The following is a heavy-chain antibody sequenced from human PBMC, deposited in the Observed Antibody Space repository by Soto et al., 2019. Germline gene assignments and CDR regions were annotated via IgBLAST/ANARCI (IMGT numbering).Heavy chain of an antibody. D-gene: IGHD2-2*01. CDR3: AAMSVSQKLLPLYYFDY. V-gene: IGHV4-34*01. J-gene: IGHJ4*02. CDR2: INHSGST. CDR1: GGSFSGYY. Sequence: SETLSLTCAVYGGSFSGYYWSWIRQPPGKGLEWIGEINHSGSTNYNPSLKSRVTISVDTSKNQFSLKLSSVTAADTAVYYCAAMSVSQKLLPLYYFDYWGQGTLVTVSS.